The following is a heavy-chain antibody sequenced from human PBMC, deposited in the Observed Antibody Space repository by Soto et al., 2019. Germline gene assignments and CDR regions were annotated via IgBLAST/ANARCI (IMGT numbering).Heavy chain of an antibody. D-gene: IGHD1-26*01. Sequence: GASVKVSCKASGGTFSSYAISWVRQAPGQGLEWMGGIIPIFATADYAQKFQGRVTMTRDTSTSTVYMELSSLRSEDTAVYYCARDGPAGGATLYYYYGMDVWGQGTTVTV. CDR3: ARDGPAGGATLYYYYGMDV. CDR1: GGTFSSYA. J-gene: IGHJ6*02. CDR2: IIPIFATA. V-gene: IGHV1-69*05.